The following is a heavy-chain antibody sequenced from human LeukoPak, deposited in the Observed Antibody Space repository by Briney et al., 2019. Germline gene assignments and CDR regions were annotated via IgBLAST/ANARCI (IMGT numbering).Heavy chain of an antibody. CDR3: AIGYSSGWTFDY. Sequence: GGSLRLSCEASGFTFSSYAMNWVRQAPGKGLEWVSPTSGSGGSTYYADSVKGRFTISRDNSKNTLSLQMNSLRAEDTAVYYCAIGYSSGWTFDYWGQGTLVTASS. J-gene: IGHJ4*02. CDR1: GFTFSSYA. CDR2: TSGSGGST. V-gene: IGHV3-23*01. D-gene: IGHD6-19*01.